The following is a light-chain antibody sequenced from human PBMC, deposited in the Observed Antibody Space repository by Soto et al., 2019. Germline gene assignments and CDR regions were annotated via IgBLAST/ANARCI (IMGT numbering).Light chain of an antibody. CDR3: QQCDSVPCT. Sequence: IQMTQAPSSLSAAVGDRVTITCQASQDIKNYLIWYQQKPGKAPKLLIYDASSLGTGVSSRFSGSRSGTYFTLTISSLQPEDIATYYCQQCDSVPCTFGQGTKLEIK. CDR1: QDIKNY. V-gene: IGKV1-33*01. CDR2: DAS. J-gene: IGKJ2*02.